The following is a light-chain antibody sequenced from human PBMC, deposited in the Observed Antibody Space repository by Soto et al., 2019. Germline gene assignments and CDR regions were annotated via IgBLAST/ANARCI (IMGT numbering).Light chain of an antibody. CDR2: GSS. CDR3: QQYGSSPFT. Sequence: EIVLTQSPGTLSLSPGERATLSCWASQSFSSNYLAWYQQKPGQPPRLLISGSSIRATGIPKRFSGSASGTNFTLTISSLEPEDFAVFYCQQYGSSPFTFGHGTKVDFK. J-gene: IGKJ3*01. CDR1: QSFSSNY. V-gene: IGKV3-20*01.